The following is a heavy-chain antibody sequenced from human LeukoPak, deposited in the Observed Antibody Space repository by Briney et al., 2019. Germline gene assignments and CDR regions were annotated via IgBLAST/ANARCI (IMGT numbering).Heavy chain of an antibody. CDR3: ASRSSSWRQFDY. J-gene: IGHJ4*02. D-gene: IGHD6-13*01. Sequence: SVKVSCKASGFTFTSSAIQWVRQARGQRLEWIGWIVVGSGNTNYAQKFQERVTITRDMSTSTAYMELSSLRSEDTAVYYCASRSSSWRQFDYWGQGTLVTVSS. CDR2: IVVGSGNT. V-gene: IGHV1-58*02. CDR1: GFTFTSSA.